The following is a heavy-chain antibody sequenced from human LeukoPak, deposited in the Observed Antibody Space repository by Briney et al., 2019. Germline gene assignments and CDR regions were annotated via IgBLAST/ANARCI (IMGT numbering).Heavy chain of an antibody. CDR1: GYTFTSYD. CDR3: ARVYGGVGALDFDY. Sequence: ASVKVSCTASGYTFTSYDINWVRQATGQGLEWMGWMNPNSGNTGYAQKFQGRVTMTRNTSISTAYMELSSLRSEDTAVYYCARVYGGVGALDFDYWGQGALVTVSS. CDR2: MNPNSGNT. V-gene: IGHV1-8*01. J-gene: IGHJ4*02. D-gene: IGHD1-26*01.